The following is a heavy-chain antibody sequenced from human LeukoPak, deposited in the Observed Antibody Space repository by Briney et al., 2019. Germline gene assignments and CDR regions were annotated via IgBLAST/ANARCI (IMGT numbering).Heavy chain of an antibody. CDR3: AAAGPGH. D-gene: IGHD7-27*01. CDR2: INHSGST. CDR1: GGSFSAYY. Sequence: SETLSLTCAVYGGSFSAYYWSWIRQPPGKGLEWIGEINHSGSTNYNPSLKSRVTISVDTSKNQFSLKLNSMTAADTAVYYCAAAGPGHWGQGTLVTVPS. V-gene: IGHV4-34*01. J-gene: IGHJ4*02.